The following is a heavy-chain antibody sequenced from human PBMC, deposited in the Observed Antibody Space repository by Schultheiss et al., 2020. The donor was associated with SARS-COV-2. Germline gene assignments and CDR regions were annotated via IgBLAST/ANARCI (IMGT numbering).Heavy chain of an antibody. V-gene: IGHV1-69*02. Sequence: SVKVSCKASGGTFSSYTISWVRQAPGQGLEWMGRIIPILGIANYAQKFQGRVTMTRDTSISTAYMELSRLRSDDTAVYYCARGLTGTTSHDAFDIWGQGTMVTVS. CDR2: IIPILGIA. D-gene: IGHD1-7*01. CDR1: GGTFSSYT. J-gene: IGHJ3*02. CDR3: ARGLTGTTSHDAFDI.